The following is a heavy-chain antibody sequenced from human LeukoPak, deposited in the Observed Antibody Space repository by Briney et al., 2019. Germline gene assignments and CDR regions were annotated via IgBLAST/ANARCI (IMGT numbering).Heavy chain of an antibody. CDR3: AKELYYYGSGSPFDY. J-gene: IGHJ4*02. D-gene: IGHD3-10*01. V-gene: IGHV3-48*01. CDR1: GFTFSDYS. Sequence: GGSLRLSCVASGFTFSDYSMNWVRQAPEKGLEWISYISTGGSTIYYADAVKGRFTISRDNSKNTLYLQMNSLRAEDTAVYYCAKELYYYGSGSPFDYWGQGTLVTVSS. CDR2: ISTGGSTI.